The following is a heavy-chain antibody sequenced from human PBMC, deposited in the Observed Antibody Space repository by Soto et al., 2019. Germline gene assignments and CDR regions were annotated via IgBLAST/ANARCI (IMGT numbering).Heavy chain of an antibody. Sequence: KVSCKASGYTFTSYGISWVRQAPGQGLEWMGWISAYNGNTNYAQKLQGRVTMTTDTSTSTAYMELRSLRSDDTAVYYCARDDRTNNWNYANWFDPWGQGTLVTVSS. CDR1: GYTFTSYG. V-gene: IGHV1-18*04. CDR2: ISAYNGNT. CDR3: ARDDRTNNWNYANWFDP. J-gene: IGHJ5*02. D-gene: IGHD1-7*01.